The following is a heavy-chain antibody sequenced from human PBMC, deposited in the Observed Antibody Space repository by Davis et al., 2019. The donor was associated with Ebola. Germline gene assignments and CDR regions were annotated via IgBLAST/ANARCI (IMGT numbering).Heavy chain of an antibody. D-gene: IGHD2-2*01. V-gene: IGHV4-4*02. J-gene: IGHJ6*03. Sequence: SETLSLTCTVSGDSISGSYWWSWVRQPPGKGLEWIGEIYHTGITYYIPSLKSRVTISVDTSKNQFSLKLSSVTAADTAVYYCSRGRFVVIPAAMVNYYYYYYMDVWGKGTTVTVSS. CDR2: IYHTGIT. CDR1: GDSISGSYW. CDR3: SRGRFVVIPAAMVNYYYYYYMDV.